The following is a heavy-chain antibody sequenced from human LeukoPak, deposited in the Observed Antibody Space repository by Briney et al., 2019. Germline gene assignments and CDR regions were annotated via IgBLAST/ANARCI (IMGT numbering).Heavy chain of an antibody. Sequence: PGGSLRLSCAASGVTFSSYGMHWVRQAPGKGLEWVAVMWYDGSVKYYADSVKGRLTISRDNSKNTLYLQMNSLRAEDTAVYYCARDYESSFDHWGQGTLVTVSS. J-gene: IGHJ4*02. CDR1: GVTFSSYG. CDR2: MWYDGSVK. D-gene: IGHD3-3*01. CDR3: ARDYESSFDH. V-gene: IGHV3-33*01.